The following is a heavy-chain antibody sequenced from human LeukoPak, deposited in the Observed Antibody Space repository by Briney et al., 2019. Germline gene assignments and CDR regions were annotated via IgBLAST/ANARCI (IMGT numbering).Heavy chain of an antibody. Sequence: PSETLSLTCTVPGGSISDNYWSWIRQPAGKGLEWIGRIYSSGNTYYNPSLNSRVTISVDKSLMQFSLDLTSVTAADTAVYYCARGGGGSFYGNGFDLWGQGTTVTVSS. CDR2: IYSSGNT. D-gene: IGHD1-26*01. J-gene: IGHJ3*01. CDR3: ARGGGGSFYGNGFDL. V-gene: IGHV4-4*07. CDR1: GGSISDNY.